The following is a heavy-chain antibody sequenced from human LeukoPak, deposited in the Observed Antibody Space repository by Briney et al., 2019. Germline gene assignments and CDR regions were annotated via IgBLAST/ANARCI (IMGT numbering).Heavy chain of an antibody. Sequence: PRGSPRHSCAATGSTLSSYSMNWVRPAPGKGLEWVSHISISGSTIHYADSVRGRFTISRDSAKNSLYLQMNSLRADDSAGYYCSTAKFDYWGQGTLLTVSS. V-gene: IGHV3-48*01. J-gene: IGHJ4*02. CDR1: GSTLSSYS. CDR2: ISISGSTI. CDR3: STAKFDY.